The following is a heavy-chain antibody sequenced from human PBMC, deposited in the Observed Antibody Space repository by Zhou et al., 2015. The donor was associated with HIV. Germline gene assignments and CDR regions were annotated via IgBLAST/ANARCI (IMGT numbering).Heavy chain of an antibody. Sequence: EVQLVESGGGLAQPDGSLRLSCAASGFTFEDYAMHWVRQVAGKGLEWVSGVTWNNNSIGYADSVKGRFTIFRDNAKNSLHLQMNSLRFEDTALYYCVKGHCGSASCPNDWFDPWGQGIPVTVAS. CDR1: GFTFEDYA. V-gene: IGHV3-9*01. D-gene: IGHD2-2*01. CDR3: VKGHCGSASCPNDWFDP. J-gene: IGHJ5*02. CDR2: VTWNNNSI.